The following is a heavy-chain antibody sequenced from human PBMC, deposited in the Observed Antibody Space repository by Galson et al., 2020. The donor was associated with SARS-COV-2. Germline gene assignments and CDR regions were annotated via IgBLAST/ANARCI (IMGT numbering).Heavy chain of an antibody. CDR1: GFTFGDYA. CDR3: TRDDDYYGSGSYYNGYYGMDV. D-gene: IGHD3-10*01. CDR2: IRSKAYGGTT. J-gene: IGHJ6*02. Sequence: GESLKISCTASGFTFGDYAMSWVRQAPGKGLEWVGFIRSKAYGGTTEYAASVKGRFTISRDDSKSIAYLQMNSLKTEDTAVYYCTRDDDYYGSGSYYNGYYGMDVWGQGTTVTVSS. V-gene: IGHV3-49*04.